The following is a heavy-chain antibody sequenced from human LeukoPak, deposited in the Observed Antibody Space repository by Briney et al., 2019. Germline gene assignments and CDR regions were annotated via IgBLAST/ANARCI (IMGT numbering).Heavy chain of an antibody. J-gene: IGHJ4*02. CDR2: ISGSGKTT. CDR1: GFTVSSYA. Sequence: GGSLRLSCAASGFTVSSYAMSWVRQAPGKGLEWVSTISGSGKTTYYADSAKGRFTISRDNSKNTLYLQMNSLSAEDTAVYYCAKSRSSSSSHFDYWGQGTLVTVSS. D-gene: IGHD2-2*01. V-gene: IGHV3-23*01. CDR3: AKSRSSSSSHFDY.